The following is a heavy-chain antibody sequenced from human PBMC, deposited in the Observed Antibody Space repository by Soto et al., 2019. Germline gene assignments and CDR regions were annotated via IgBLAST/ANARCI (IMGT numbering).Heavy chain of an antibody. CDR3: AKGYYYMDV. CDR2: ISYDGSIE. J-gene: IGHJ6*03. V-gene: IGHV3-30*18. CDR1: GFTFSNYG. Sequence: QVQLVESGGGVVQPGRSLRLSCAVSGFTFSNYGMHWVRQAPGKGLEWVALISYDGSIEYYGDSVKGRFTISRDNSRTTLYLQMNSLRAEGTAVYYCAKGYYYMDVWGKGTTVTVSS.